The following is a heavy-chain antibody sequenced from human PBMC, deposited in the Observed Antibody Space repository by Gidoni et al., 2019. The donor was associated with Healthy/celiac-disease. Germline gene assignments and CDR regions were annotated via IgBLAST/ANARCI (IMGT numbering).Heavy chain of an antibody. CDR1: GYTFPGYY. CDR2: INPNSGGT. J-gene: IGHJ3*02. V-gene: IGHV1-2*04. Sequence: QVQLGQSGAEVKQPGASVQVSCKASGYTFPGYYMPWVRQAPGQGLEWMGWINPNSGGTNYAQKVQGWVTMTRDTSISTAYMELSRLRSADTAVYYCAIRGYSSGLDAFDIWGQGTMVTVSS. D-gene: IGHD6-19*01. CDR3: AIRGYSSGLDAFDI.